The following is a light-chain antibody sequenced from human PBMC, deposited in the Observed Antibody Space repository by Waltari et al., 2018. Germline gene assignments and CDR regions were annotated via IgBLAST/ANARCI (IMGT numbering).Light chain of an antibody. Sequence: QSALTQTATVSGSPGQSITISCTGTSSDVGSYNLGSWYQQHPGKAPTLIIYDVNKRPSGVSNRFSGSKSGNTASLTISGLQAADEADYYCCSYAGSAISVFGGGTRLTVL. V-gene: IGLV2-23*02. CDR2: DVN. CDR3: CSYAGSAISV. J-gene: IGLJ3*02. CDR1: SSDVGSYNL.